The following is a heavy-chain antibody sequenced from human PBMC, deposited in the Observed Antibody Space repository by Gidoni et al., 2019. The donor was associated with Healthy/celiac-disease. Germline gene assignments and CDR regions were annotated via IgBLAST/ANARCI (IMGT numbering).Heavy chain of an antibody. CDR2: IYYSGST. CDR1: GGSISSSSYY. D-gene: IGHD1-26*01. CDR3: ARRGSYYGSLWFDP. V-gene: IGHV4-39*01. J-gene: IGHJ5*02. Sequence: QLQLQESGPGLVKPSETLSLTCTVSGGSISSSSYYWGWIRQPPGKGLGWIGSIYYSGSTYYNPSLKSRVTISVDTSKNQFSLKLSSVTAADTAVYYCARRGSYYGSLWFDPWGQGTLVTVSS.